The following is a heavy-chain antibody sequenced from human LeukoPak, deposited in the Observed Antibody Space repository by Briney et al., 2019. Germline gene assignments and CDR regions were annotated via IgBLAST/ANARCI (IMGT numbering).Heavy chain of an antibody. Sequence: ASVKVSCKASGYTFTGYYVHWVRQAPGQGLEWMGWINPYSGDTNYAQKFQGRVTMTRDTPISTAYMELSRLRFDDTAVYYCARDGLYDLTVVQGVVTDYHYYYMDVWGKGTTVTVSS. D-gene: IGHD3-10*01. CDR1: GYTFTGYY. V-gene: IGHV1-2*02. CDR2: INPYSGDT. CDR3: ARDGLYDLTVVQGVVTDYHYYYMDV. J-gene: IGHJ6*03.